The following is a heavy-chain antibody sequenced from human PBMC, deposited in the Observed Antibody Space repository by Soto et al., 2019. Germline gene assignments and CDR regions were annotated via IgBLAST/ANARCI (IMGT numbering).Heavy chain of an antibody. J-gene: IGHJ5*02. CDR1: GFTFSSYS. D-gene: IGHD2-15*01. CDR2: ISSSSSYI. Sequence: EVQLVESGGGLVKPGGSLRLSCAASGFTFSSYSMNWVRQAPGKGLEWVSSISSSSSYIYYADSVKGRFTISRDNAKNSLYLQMNSLRDEDTAVYYCAREGEYCSGGSCNFGWFDPWGQGTLVTVSS. V-gene: IGHV3-21*01. CDR3: AREGEYCSGGSCNFGWFDP.